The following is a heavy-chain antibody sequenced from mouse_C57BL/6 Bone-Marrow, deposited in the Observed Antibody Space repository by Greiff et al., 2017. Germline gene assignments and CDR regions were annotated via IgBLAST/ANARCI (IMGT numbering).Heavy chain of an antibody. CDR3: ARKEGRYHSWFAY. V-gene: IGHV1-59*01. Sequence: QVQLKQPGAELVRPGTSVKLSCKASGYTSTSYWMHWVKQRPGQGLEWIGVIDPSDSYTNYNQKFKGKSTLTVDTSSSTAYMQLSSLTSEDSAVYYCARKEGRYHSWFAYWGQGTLVTVSA. J-gene: IGHJ3*01. CDR2: IDPSDSYT. D-gene: IGHD5-1-1*01. CDR1: GYTSTSYW.